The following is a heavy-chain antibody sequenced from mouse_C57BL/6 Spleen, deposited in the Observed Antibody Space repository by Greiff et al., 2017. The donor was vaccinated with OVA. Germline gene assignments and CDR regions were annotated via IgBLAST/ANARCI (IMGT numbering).Heavy chain of an antibody. D-gene: IGHD2-2*01. CDR2: ISSGGDYI. V-gene: IGHV5-9-1*02. Sequence: VQLKESGEGLVKPGGSLKLSCAASGFTFSSYAMSWVRQTPEKRLEWVAYISSGGDYIYYADTVKGRFTISRDNARNTLYLQMSSLKSEDTAMYYCTRDREGYDGRAMDYWGQGTSVTVSS. J-gene: IGHJ4*01. CDR3: TRDREGYDGRAMDY. CDR1: GFTFSSYA.